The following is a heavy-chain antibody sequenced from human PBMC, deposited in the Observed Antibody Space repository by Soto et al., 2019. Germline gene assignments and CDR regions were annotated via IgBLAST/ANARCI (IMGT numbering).Heavy chain of an antibody. D-gene: IGHD2-15*01. CDR2: IYYSGST. Sequence: TSETLSLTCTVSGGSISSFYWSWIRQPPGKGLEWIGYIYYSGSTNYNPSLKSRVTISVDTSISTAYMELSSLRSEDTAVYYCAREPATNYYYYGMDVWGQGTTVTV. CDR3: AREPATNYYYYGMDV. J-gene: IGHJ6*02. V-gene: IGHV4-59*01. CDR1: GGSISSFY.